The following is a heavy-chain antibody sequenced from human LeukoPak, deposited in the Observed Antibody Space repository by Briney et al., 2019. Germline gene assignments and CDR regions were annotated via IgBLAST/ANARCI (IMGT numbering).Heavy chain of an antibody. Sequence: PSETLSLTCAVYGGSFSGYYWSWIRQPPGKGLEWIGEINHSGSTNYNPSLKSRVTISVDTSKNQFSLKLSSVTAADTAVYYCARGRSGWYGAQSPWGQGTLVTVSS. J-gene: IGHJ5*02. V-gene: IGHV4-34*01. D-gene: IGHD6-19*01. CDR2: INHSGST. CDR3: ARGRSGWYGAQSP. CDR1: GGSFSGYY.